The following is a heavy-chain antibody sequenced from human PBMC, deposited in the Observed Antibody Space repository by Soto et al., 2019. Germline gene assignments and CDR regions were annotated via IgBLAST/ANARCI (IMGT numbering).Heavy chain of an antibody. D-gene: IGHD5-12*01. V-gene: IGHV4-31*03. CDR3: ARDNSGPEYRNWFDP. J-gene: IGHJ5*02. Sequence: SETLSLTCTVSGCSISSGGYYWSWIRQHPGKGLEWIGYIYYSGSTYYNPSLKSRVTISVDTSKNQFSLRLSSVTAADTAVYYCARDNSGPEYRNWFDPWGQGTLVTVSS. CDR2: IYYSGST. CDR1: GCSISSGGYY.